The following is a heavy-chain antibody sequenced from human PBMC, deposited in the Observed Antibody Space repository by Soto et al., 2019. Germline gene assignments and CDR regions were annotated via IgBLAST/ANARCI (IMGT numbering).Heavy chain of an antibody. CDR2: ISYDGSNK. V-gene: IGHV3-30-3*01. CDR1: GCTFSSYA. Sequence: PGGSVRLSCAASGCTFSSYAMHWVRQAPGKGLEWVAVISYDGSNKYYADSVKGRFTISRDNSKNTLYLQMNSLRAEDTAVYYCARDPKMTTVVNWFDPWGQGTLVTVSS. J-gene: IGHJ5*02. CDR3: ARDPKMTTVVNWFDP. D-gene: IGHD4-17*01.